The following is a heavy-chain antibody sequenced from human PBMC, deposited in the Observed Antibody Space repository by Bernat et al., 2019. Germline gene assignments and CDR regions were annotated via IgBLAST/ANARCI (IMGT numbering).Heavy chain of an antibody. Sequence: QLQLQESGPGLVKPSETLSLTCTVSGGSISSSSYYWGWIRQPPGKGLEWIGSIYYSGSTYYNPSLKSRVTISVDTSKNQFSLKLSSVTAADTAVYYCASIPVYSSSPYYYYYYTDVWGKGTTVTVSS. D-gene: IGHD6-6*01. CDR3: ASIPVYSSSPYYYYYYTDV. J-gene: IGHJ6*03. CDR2: IYYSGST. V-gene: IGHV4-39*01. CDR1: GGSISSSSYY.